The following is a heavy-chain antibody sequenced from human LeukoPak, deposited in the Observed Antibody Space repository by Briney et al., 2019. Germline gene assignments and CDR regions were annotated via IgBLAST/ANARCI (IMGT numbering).Heavy chain of an antibody. Sequence: ASVKVSCKASGYTFTGYFIHWMRQAPGQGLEWMGWINCNSGGTSYAQKFQGRVTMTRDTSISTAYMEMSRLRFDDTAVYYCAREEGYSYGRTLDYWGQGTLVTVSS. CDR3: AREEGYSYGRTLDY. CDR2: INCNSGGT. D-gene: IGHD5-18*01. J-gene: IGHJ4*02. V-gene: IGHV1-2*02. CDR1: GYTFTGYF.